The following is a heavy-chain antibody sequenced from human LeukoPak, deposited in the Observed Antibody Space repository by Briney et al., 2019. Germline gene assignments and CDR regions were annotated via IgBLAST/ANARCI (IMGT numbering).Heavy chain of an antibody. CDR1: GGSISSDGYY. D-gene: IGHD2-15*01. J-gene: IGHJ5*02. Sequence: SETLSLTCTVSGGSISSDGYYWSWIRQHPGKGLEWIGYIYYSGSTYYNPSLKSRVTISVDTSKNQFSLKLSSVTAADTAVYYCARENCSGGSCYSNWFDPWGQGTLVTVSS. CDR3: ARENCSGGSCYSNWFDP. CDR2: IYYSGST. V-gene: IGHV4-31*03.